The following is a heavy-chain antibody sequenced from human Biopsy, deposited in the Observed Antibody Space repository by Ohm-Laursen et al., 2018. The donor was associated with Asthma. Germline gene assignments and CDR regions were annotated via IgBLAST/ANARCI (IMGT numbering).Heavy chain of an antibody. D-gene: IGHD4-17*01. J-gene: IGHJ3*02. V-gene: IGHV3-20*04. CDR1: GFTFDDYA. CDR2: INWNGGST. CDR3: ARDRAVTGLNYAFDT. Sequence: SLRLSCSASGFTFDDYAMSWVRQAPGKGLEWVSGINWNGGSTGYADSVEGRFTISRDNAKNSLYLQMNSLRAEDTALYYCARDRAVTGLNYAFDTWGQGTMVTVSS.